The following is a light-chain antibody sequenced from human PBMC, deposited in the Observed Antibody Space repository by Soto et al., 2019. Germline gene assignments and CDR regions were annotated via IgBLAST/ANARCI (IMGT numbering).Light chain of an antibody. CDR2: DAS. Sequence: DIQMTQSPSTLSASVGDRVTITCRASQSISSWLALYQQKTGKAPQLLIYDASSLESGVLSRFSGSGSGTEFTLTTSSLQPDDFATYYCQQYNSYSVTFGQGTKVDIK. CDR1: QSISSW. CDR3: QQYNSYSVT. J-gene: IGKJ1*01. V-gene: IGKV1-5*01.